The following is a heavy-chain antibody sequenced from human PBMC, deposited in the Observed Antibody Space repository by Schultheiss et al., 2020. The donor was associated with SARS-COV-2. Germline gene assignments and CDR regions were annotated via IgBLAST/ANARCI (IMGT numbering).Heavy chain of an antibody. CDR2: ISYDGSNK. J-gene: IGHJ6*02. V-gene: IGHV3-30*18. Sequence: GGSLRLSCAASGFTFSDYYMSWIRQAPGKGLEWVAVISYDGSNKYYADSVKGRFTISRDNSKNTLYLQMNSLRVEDTAIYYCAKEVNHYYYFAMDVWGQGTTVTVSS. CDR1: GFTFSDYY. CDR3: AKEVNHYYYFAMDV.